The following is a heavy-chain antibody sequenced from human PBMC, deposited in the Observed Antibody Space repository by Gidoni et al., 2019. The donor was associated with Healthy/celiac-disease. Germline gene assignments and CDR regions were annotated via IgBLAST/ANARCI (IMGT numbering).Heavy chain of an antibody. D-gene: IGHD2-15*01. CDR1: GFTFSSYA. Sequence: AASGFTFSSYAMHWVRQAPGKGLEWVAVISYDGSNKYYADSVKGRFTISRDNSKNTLYLQMNSLRAEDTAVYYCARDSGVVVAALYMDVWGKGTTVTVSS. J-gene: IGHJ6*03. V-gene: IGHV3-30-3*01. CDR3: ARDSGVVVAALYMDV. CDR2: ISYDGSNK.